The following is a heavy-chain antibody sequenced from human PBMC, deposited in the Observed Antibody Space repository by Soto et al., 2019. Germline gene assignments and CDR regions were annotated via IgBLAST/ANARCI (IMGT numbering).Heavy chain of an antibody. D-gene: IGHD5-12*01. CDR1: GGTFSSYT. CDR2: IIPILGIA. V-gene: IGHV1-69*04. J-gene: IGHJ4*02. Sequence: SVKVSCKASGGTFSSYTISWVRQAPEQGLEWMGRIIPILGIANYAQKFQGRVTITADKSTSTAYMELSSLRSEDTAVYSCARDFRGDGYNFDYWGQGTLVTVSS. CDR3: ARDFRGDGYNFDY.